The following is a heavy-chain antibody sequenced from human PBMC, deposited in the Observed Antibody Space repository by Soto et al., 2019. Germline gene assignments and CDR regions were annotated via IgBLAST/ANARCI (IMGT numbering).Heavy chain of an antibody. Sequence: SETLSLTCTVSGGSISSRLYYWGWTRQTPRRGLEWIGSIYYSGSTYYNPSLKSRVSISVDTSKTQFSLKLSSVTAADTAVYYCASGTFVFSSCVCHREVYSYPIGVWAEG. V-gene: IGHV4-39*01. D-gene: IGHD1-7*01. CDR3: ASGTFVFSSCVCHREVYSYPIGV. CDR1: GGSISSRLYY. J-gene: IGHJ6*02. CDR2: IYYSGST.